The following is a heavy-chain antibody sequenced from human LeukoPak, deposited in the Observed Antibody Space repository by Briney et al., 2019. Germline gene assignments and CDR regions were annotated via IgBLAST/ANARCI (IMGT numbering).Heavy chain of an antibody. CDR1: GGTFSSYA. D-gene: IGHD2-15*01. CDR3: ARTLVSARPPDDP. Sequence: SVKVSCKASGGTFSSYAISWVRQAPGQGLEWMGRIIPILGIANYAQKFQGRVTITADKSTSTAYMELSSLRSEDTAVYYCARTLVSARPPDDPWGQGTLVTVSS. V-gene: IGHV1-69*04. CDR2: IIPILGIA. J-gene: IGHJ5*02.